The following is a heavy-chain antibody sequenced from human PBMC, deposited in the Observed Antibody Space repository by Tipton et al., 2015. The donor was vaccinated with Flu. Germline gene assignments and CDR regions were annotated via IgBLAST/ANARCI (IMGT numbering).Heavy chain of an antibody. CDR2: ISGSGGST. CDR1: GFTFSSYA. V-gene: IGHV3-23*01. CDR3: AKGRNYYDSSGYTDAFDI. J-gene: IGHJ3*02. D-gene: IGHD3-22*01. Sequence: SLRLSCAASGFTFSSYAMSWVRQAPGKGLEWVSAISGSGGSTYYADSVKGRFTISRDNSKNTLYLQMNSLRAEDTAVYYCAKGRNYYDSSGYTDAFDIWGQGTMVTVSS.